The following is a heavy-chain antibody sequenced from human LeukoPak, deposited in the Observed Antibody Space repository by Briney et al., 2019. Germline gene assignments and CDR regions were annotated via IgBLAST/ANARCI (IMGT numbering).Heavy chain of an antibody. CDR3: ARDDRRYGDYYYYYGMDV. CDR1: GFTFSTYW. V-gene: IGHV3-21*06. CDR2: ISSSSTYI. J-gene: IGHJ6*02. D-gene: IGHD4-17*01. Sequence: GGSLRLSCAASGFTFSTYWMHWVRQAPGKGLEWVSSISSSSTYIYYTDSVKGRFTISRDHAKNSLYLQMNSLRAEDTAVYYCARDDRRYGDYYYYYGMDVWGQGTTVTVSS.